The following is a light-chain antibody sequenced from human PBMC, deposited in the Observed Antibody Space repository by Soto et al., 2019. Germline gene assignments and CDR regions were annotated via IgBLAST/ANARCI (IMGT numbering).Light chain of an antibody. CDR1: QGISSY. J-gene: IGKJ1*01. Sequence: ALRMTQSPSSFSASTGDRVTITCRASQGISSYLAWYQQKPGKAPKILIYAASTLQSGVPSRFSGSGSGTDFTLTISCLQSEDFATYYCQQYYSYPWTFGQGTKVEIK. V-gene: IGKV1-8*01. CDR3: QQYYSYPWT. CDR2: AAS.